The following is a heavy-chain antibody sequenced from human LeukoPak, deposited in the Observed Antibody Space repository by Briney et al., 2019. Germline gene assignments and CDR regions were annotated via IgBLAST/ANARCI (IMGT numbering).Heavy chain of an antibody. D-gene: IGHD3-16*01. V-gene: IGHV7-4-1*02. CDR1: GYTATSYA. Sequence: ASVKVCCKASGYTATSYAMNWVRQAPGQGVEGRGWSNTNTGNPTYAQGFTGRCVFSLDTSVSTPYLQISSLKAEDTAVYYCARVPWAHYVSHWFDPWGQGTLVTVSS. CDR3: ARVPWAHYVSHWFDP. J-gene: IGHJ5*02. CDR2: SNTNTGNP.